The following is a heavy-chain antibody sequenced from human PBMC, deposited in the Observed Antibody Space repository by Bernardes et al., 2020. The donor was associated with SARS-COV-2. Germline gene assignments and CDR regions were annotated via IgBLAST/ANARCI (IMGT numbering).Heavy chain of an antibody. CDR2: ISYSGST. J-gene: IGHJ4*02. D-gene: IGHD1-26*01. Sequence: SETLSLTCTVSGGSISSSSYYWGWIRQPPGKGLEWIGTISYSGSTYYSPSLKSRVTISVDTSKNQFSLRLSSVTAADTAVYYCATRIGWDYFDYWGQGTLVTVSS. CDR3: ATRIGWDYFDY. V-gene: IGHV4-39*01. CDR1: GGSISSSSYY.